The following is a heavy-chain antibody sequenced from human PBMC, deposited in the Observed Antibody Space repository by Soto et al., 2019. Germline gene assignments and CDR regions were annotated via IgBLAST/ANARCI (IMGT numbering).Heavy chain of an antibody. Sequence: QLQLQESGSGLVKPSQTLSLTCAVSGGAMSSDNYYWSRNRQPPGKGLEWIGYISHRGSTHYTPSLKSRVTISIDKSNNQFSLKLSSVTAADTAVYYCASQRWRQSFDYWGQGTLVTVSS. J-gene: IGHJ4*02. CDR3: ASQRWRQSFDY. V-gene: IGHV4-30-2*01. CDR1: GGAMSSDNYY. CDR2: ISHRGST.